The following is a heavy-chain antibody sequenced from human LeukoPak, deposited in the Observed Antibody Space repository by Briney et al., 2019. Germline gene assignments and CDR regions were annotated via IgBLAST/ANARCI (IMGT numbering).Heavy chain of an antibody. CDR3: ARGSRMSMIIVIPGPAFDI. J-gene: IGHJ3*02. V-gene: IGHV3-30*02. D-gene: IGHD3-22*01. CDR2: IRYDGSNK. Sequence: GGSLRLSCAASGFTFSSYGMHWVRQAPGKGLEWVAFIRYDGSNKYYADSVKGRFTISRDNSKNTLYLQMNTLKTEDTAVYYCARGSRMSMIIVIPGPAFDIWGQGTMVTVSS. CDR1: GFTFSSYG.